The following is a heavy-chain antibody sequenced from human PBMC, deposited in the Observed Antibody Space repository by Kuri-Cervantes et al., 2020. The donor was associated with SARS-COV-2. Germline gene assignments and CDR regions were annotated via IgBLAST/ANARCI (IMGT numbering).Heavy chain of an antibody. CDR3: AKPGSVRGIIREDHYGLDV. CDR2: ISYDERDI. Sequence: GGSLRLSCVASEFNFRYYAMYWVRQAPGKGLEWVAHISYDERDIHFRESVKGRFTVSRDNSKNTLYLQMNSLRLEDTGVYFCAKPGSVRGIIREDHYGLDVWGQGTTVTVSS. V-gene: IGHV3-30*18. D-gene: IGHD3-10*01. J-gene: IGHJ6*02. CDR1: EFNFRYYA.